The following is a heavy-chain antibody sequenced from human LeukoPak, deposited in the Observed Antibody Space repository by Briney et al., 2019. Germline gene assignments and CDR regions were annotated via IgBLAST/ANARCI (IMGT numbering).Heavy chain of an antibody. J-gene: IGHJ5*02. CDR3: ARGQRNDP. CDR2: VHPDSGNT. CDR1: GYPFTTWE. Sequence: ASVKVSCKTSGYPFTTWEINWVRQAAGQGLEWMGWVHPDSGNTAYAQKFEGRVTMTRDTSISTAYMELSGLRSDDTAVYFCARGQRNDPWGQGTLVTVSS. V-gene: IGHV1-8*01. D-gene: IGHD6-25*01.